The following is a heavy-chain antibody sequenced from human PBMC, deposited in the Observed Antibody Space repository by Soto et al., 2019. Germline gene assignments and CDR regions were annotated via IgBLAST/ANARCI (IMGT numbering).Heavy chain of an antibody. D-gene: IGHD6-6*01. Sequence: VSGPTLVNPTPTLTLTCTFSGFSLSTSGVGVGWIRQPPGKALEWLALIYWNDDKRYSPSLKSRLTITKDTSKNQVVLTMTNMDPVDTATYYCAHSPIFEYSSSSGHWDYYYYGMDVWGQGTTVTVSS. CDR2: IYWNDDK. J-gene: IGHJ6*02. V-gene: IGHV2-5*01. CDR1: GFSLSTSGVG. CDR3: AHSPIFEYSSSSGHWDYYYYGMDV.